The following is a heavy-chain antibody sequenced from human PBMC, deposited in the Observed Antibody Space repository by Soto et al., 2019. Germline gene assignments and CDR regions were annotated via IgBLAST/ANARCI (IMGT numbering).Heavy chain of an antibody. CDR2: INAGNGNT. Sequence: QVQLVQSGAEVKKPGASVKVSCKASGYTFTSYAMHWVRQAPGQRLEWMGWINAGNGNTKYSQKFQGRVTITRDTSASTAYMELSSLRSEDTAVYFCARGVAGPLHWFDPWGQGTLVTVSS. V-gene: IGHV1-3*01. CDR3: ARGVAGPLHWFDP. J-gene: IGHJ5*02. D-gene: IGHD6-19*01. CDR1: GYTFTSYA.